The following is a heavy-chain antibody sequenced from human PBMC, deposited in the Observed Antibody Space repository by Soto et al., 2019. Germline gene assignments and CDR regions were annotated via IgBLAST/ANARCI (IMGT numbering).Heavy chain of an antibody. CDR1: GFTFGDYA. Sequence: GGSLRLSCAASGFTFGDYAMHWVRQVPGKGLEWVSGFKWNSGDVGYADSVKGRFTISRDNARNSLYLQMNSLRPEDTAVYYCAKDRSSGSPYYGMDFWGHGTMVPVSS. D-gene: IGHD3-10*01. CDR3: AKDRSSGSPYYGMDF. J-gene: IGHJ6*02. V-gene: IGHV3-9*01. CDR2: FKWNSGDV.